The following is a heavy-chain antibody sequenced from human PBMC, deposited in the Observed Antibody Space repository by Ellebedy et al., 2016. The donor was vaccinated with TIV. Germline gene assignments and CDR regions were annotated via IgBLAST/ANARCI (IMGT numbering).Heavy chain of an antibody. CDR2: ISGSGGST. D-gene: IGHD6-19*01. Sequence: GESLKISCEASGFSFNNYAMTWVRQAPGKGLEWVSGISGSGGSTFYTDSVKGRFTISRDNSKNTLYLQMNSLRGEDTAVYYCAKDGYSSGWYAEFYYYALDVWGQGTTVTVSS. V-gene: IGHV3-23*01. J-gene: IGHJ6*02. CDR1: GFSFNNYA. CDR3: AKDGYSSGWYAEFYYYALDV.